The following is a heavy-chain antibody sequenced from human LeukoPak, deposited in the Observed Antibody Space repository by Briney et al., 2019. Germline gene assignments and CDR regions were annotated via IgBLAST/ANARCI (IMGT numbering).Heavy chain of an antibody. CDR1: GGSILTTNW. Sequence: SETLSLTCAVSGGSILTTNWWSWVRPPPGKGLEWIGEVHLSGASNYNPSLKSRVTISVDTSKNQFSLKLSSVTAADTAVYYCARSYCSSNSCYRSLDYWGQGTLVTVSS. J-gene: IGHJ4*02. CDR3: ARSYCSSNSCYRSLDY. V-gene: IGHV4-4*02. CDR2: VHLSGAS. D-gene: IGHD2-2*02.